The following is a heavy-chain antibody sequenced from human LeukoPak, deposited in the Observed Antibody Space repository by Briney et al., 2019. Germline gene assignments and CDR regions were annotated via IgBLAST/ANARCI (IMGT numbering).Heavy chain of an antibody. Sequence: GGSLRLSCAASGFTVSRYWMSWVRQAPGKGLEWVANIKQDGSEKYYVDSVKGRFTISRDNAKNSLYLQMNSLRAEDTAVYYCARDDCSSISCYHNWFDPWGQGTLVTVSS. V-gene: IGHV3-7*01. CDR1: GFTVSRYW. D-gene: IGHD2-2*01. J-gene: IGHJ5*02. CDR2: IKQDGSEK. CDR3: ARDDCSSISCYHNWFDP.